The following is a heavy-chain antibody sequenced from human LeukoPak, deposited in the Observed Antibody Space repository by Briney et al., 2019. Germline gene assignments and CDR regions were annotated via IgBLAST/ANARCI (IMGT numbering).Heavy chain of an antibody. CDR1: GFTFSSYW. CDR2: INSDGSST. J-gene: IGHJ4*02. CDR3: ARSPLLAAYCSSTSCFRRDLYYFDY. Sequence: GGSLRLSCAASGFTFSSYWMHWVRQAPGKGLVWVSRINSDGSSTNYADSVKGRFTISRDNAKNTLYLQMNSLRAEDTAVYYCARSPLLAAYCSSTSCFRRDLYYFDYWGQGTLVTVSS. V-gene: IGHV3-74*01. D-gene: IGHD2-2*01.